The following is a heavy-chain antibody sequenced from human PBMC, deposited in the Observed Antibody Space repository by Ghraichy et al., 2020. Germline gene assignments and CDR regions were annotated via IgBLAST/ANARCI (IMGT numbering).Heavy chain of an antibody. J-gene: IGHJ4*02. V-gene: IGHV4-59*01. CDR1: GGSISSYY. CDR3: AADYGDYDTFDY. CDR2: ISNNGST. Sequence: SETLSLTCTVSGGSISSYYWSWIRQPPGKGLEWIGYISNNGSTSYDPTLRSRVTISDDTSKNQFSLKLTSVTAADTAVYYCAADYGDYDTFDYWGQGSLVTVSS. D-gene: IGHD4-17*01.